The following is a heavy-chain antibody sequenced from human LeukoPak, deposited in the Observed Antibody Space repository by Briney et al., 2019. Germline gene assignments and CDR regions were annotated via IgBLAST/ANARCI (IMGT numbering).Heavy chain of an antibody. CDR2: ISSNGVST. Sequence: PGGSLRLSCSASGFTFSRYAMHWVRQAPGKGLEYVSAISSNGVSTYYADSVKGRFTISRDNSKNTLYLQMSSLRAEDTAVYYCVKDGSGSYYTYYFDYWGQGTLVTVSS. CDR1: GFTFSRYA. CDR3: VKDGSGSYYTYYFDY. V-gene: IGHV3-64D*06. J-gene: IGHJ4*02. D-gene: IGHD3-10*01.